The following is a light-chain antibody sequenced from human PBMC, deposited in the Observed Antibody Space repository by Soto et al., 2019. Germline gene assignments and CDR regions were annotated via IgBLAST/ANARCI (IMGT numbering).Light chain of an antibody. J-gene: IGKJ1*01. CDR3: QQYNNWPWT. Sequence: EIVMTQSPATLSVSPGERATLSCRASQSINNDLAWYQQKPGQAPRLLIHVASTRATGVPARISGSGSGTEFTLTISSLQSEDFAVYYCQQYNNWPWTFGRGTEVEIK. CDR2: VAS. V-gene: IGKV3-15*01. CDR1: QSINND.